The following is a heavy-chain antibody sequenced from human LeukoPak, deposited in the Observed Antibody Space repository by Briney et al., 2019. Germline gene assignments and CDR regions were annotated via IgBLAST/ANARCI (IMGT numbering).Heavy chain of an antibody. CDR2: IYISGST. Sequence: SETLSLTCSVSGASIRSHYWSWIRQPAGKGLVWIGHIYISGSTNYNPSLKSRVTISVDTSKNQFSLKLSSLTAADTAVYYCARVHCIGHSCYVDYWGQGALVTVSS. V-gene: IGHV4-4*07. CDR1: GASIRSHY. CDR3: ARVHCIGHSCYVDY. D-gene: IGHD2-15*01. J-gene: IGHJ4*02.